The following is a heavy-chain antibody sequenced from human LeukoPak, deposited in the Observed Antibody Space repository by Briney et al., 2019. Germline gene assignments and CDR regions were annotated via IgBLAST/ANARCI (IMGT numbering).Heavy chain of an antibody. CDR3: AVIDSSGYYDYFDY. CDR1: GFTFSSYG. CDR2: IRYDGSNK. Sequence: GGSLRLSCAASGFTFSSYGMHWVRQAPGKGLEWVAFIRYDGSNKYYADSVKGRFTISRDNSKNTLYLQMNSLRAEDTAVYYCAVIDSSGYYDYFDYWGQGTLVTVSS. J-gene: IGHJ4*02. D-gene: IGHD3-22*01. V-gene: IGHV3-30*02.